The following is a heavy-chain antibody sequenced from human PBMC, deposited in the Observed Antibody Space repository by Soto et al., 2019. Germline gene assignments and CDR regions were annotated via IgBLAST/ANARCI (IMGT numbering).Heavy chain of an antibody. D-gene: IGHD1-1*01. CDR1: GGSISSSSYY. V-gene: IGHV4-39*02. CDR3: EQTTGAFDI. CDR2: FYYSGST. J-gene: IGHJ3*02. Sequence: QLQLQESGPGLVKPSETLSLTCTVSGGSISSSSYYWGWIRQPPGKGLEWIGSFYYSGSTYSTPSLKSRVALSVNTSKNHFSLELSSGTAADTALYYCEQTTGAFDIWGQGTMVTVSS.